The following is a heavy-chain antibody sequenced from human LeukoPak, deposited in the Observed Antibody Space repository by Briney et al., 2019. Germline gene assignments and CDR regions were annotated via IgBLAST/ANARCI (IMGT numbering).Heavy chain of an antibody. V-gene: IGHV3-74*01. CDR1: GFTFSNFW. D-gene: IGHD3-10*01. J-gene: IGHJ4*02. CDR2: INNDGSDT. CDR3: TRDITLTRGGRSDY. Sequence: PGGSLRLSCAASGFTFSNFWMHWVRHPPGKGLVWVSRINNDGSDTTYADSVKGRFTISRDNAKDTLYLQMNSLRAEDTAVYYCTRDITLTRGGRSDYWGQGTLVTVSA.